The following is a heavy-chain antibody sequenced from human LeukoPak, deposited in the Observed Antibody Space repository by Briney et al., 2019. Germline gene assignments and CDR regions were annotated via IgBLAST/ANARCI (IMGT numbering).Heavy chain of an antibody. CDR2: IYTSGST. CDR3: AREWGTVTAFRFDY. Sequence: SETLSLTCTVSGGSISSYYWSWIRQPAGKGLEWIGRIYTSGSTNYNPSLKSRVTMSVDTSKNQFSLKLSSVTAADTAVYYCAREWGTVTAFRFDYWGQGTLVTVSS. V-gene: IGHV4-4*07. J-gene: IGHJ4*02. CDR1: GGSISSYY. D-gene: IGHD4-11*01.